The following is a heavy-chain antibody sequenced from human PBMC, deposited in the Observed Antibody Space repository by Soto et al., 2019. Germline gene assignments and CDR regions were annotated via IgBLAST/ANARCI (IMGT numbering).Heavy chain of an antibody. CDR3: TTEVVWPSFDP. D-gene: IGHD2-8*01. Sequence: PGGSLRLSCAASGFTFINAWMSWGLQAPGKGLEWVGRIKSKTDGGTTDYAAPVKGRFTISRDDSKNTLYLQMNSLKTEDTAVYYCTTEVVWPSFDPWGQGTLVTVSS. V-gene: IGHV3-15*01. J-gene: IGHJ5*02. CDR1: GFTFINAW. CDR2: IKSKTDGGTT.